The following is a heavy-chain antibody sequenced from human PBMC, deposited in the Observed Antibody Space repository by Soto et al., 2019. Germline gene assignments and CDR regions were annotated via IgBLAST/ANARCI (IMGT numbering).Heavy chain of an antibody. J-gene: IGHJ4*02. CDR3: ARDVSYDFWSGYNRLDY. D-gene: IGHD3-3*01. V-gene: IGHV4-30-4*01. Sequence: SETLSLTCTVSGGSISGGDYYWSWIRQPPGKGLEWIGCIYYSGSTYYNPSLKSRVTISVDTSKNQFSLKLSSVTAADTAVYYCARDVSYDFWSGYNRLDYWGQGTLVTVSS. CDR2: IYYSGST. CDR1: GGSISGGDYY.